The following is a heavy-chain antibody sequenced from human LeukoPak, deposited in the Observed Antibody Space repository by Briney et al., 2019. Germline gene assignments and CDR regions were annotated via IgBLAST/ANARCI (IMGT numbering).Heavy chain of an antibody. CDR2: ISAYNGNT. CDR1: GYTFTGYY. D-gene: IGHD3-9*01. J-gene: IGHJ4*02. Sequence: ASVKVSCKTSGYTFTGYYMDWVRQAPGQGLEWMGWISAYNGNTNYAQKLQGRVTMTTDTSTSTTYMELRSLRSDDTAVYYCARGRYFDWYRPGTYYFDYWGQGTLVTVSS. CDR3: ARGRYFDWYRPGTYYFDY. V-gene: IGHV1-18*04.